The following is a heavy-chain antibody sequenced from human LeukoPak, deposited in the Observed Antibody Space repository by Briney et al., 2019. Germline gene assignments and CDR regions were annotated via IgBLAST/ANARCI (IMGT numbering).Heavy chain of an antibody. CDR3: ARGRWLQFDAFDI. CDR2: IYPGDSDT. V-gene: IGHV5-51*01. D-gene: IGHD5-24*01. J-gene: IGHJ3*02. CDR1: GYRFTSYW. Sequence: GESLKISCKGSGYRFTSYWIGWVRQMPGKGLGWMGIIYPGDSDTRYSPSFQGQVTISADKSISTAYLQWSSLKASDTAMYYCARGRWLQFDAFDIWGQGTMVTVSS.